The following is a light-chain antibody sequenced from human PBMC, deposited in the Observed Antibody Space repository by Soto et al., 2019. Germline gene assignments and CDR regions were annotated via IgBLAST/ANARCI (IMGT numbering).Light chain of an antibody. CDR3: QQYKSYSPRT. CDR1: QSISSW. CDR2: DAS. J-gene: IGKJ1*01. Sequence: DIQLTQSPSTLSASVGDRVTITCRASQSISSWLAWYQQKPGKAPDLLISDASRLESGVPSRCSGGGAGTEFSLTISGLQPDDFATYYCQQYKSYSPRTFGQGTKVEIK. V-gene: IGKV1-5*01.